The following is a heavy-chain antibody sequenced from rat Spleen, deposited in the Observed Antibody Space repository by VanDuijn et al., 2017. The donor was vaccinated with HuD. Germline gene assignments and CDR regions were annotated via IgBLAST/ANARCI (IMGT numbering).Heavy chain of an antibody. Sequence: EVQLVESGGGLVQPGRSLRLSCAASRFTFSNYYMAWVRQAPKKGLEWVATIGSSDIGTYYADSVKGRFTISRDNARSTLNLHMDSLRSEDTATYYCTRRGYLADWYFDFWGPGTMVTVSS. J-gene: IGHJ1*01. CDR3: TRRGYLADWYFDF. CDR1: RFTFSNYY. D-gene: IGHD4-4*01. CDR2: IGSSDIGT. V-gene: IGHV5-7*01.